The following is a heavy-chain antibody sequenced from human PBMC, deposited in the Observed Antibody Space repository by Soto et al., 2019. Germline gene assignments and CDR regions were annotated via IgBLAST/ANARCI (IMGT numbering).Heavy chain of an antibody. CDR1: GGSISSSSYY. J-gene: IGHJ4*02. CDR3: ARQPSRGYDY. D-gene: IGHD5-12*01. Sequence: SETLSLTCTVSGGSISSSSYYWGWIRQPPGKGLEWIGSIYYSGSTYYNPSLKSRVTISVDTSKNQFSLKLSSVTAADTAVYYCARQPSRGYDYWGQGTLVTVSS. CDR2: IYYSGST. V-gene: IGHV4-39*01.